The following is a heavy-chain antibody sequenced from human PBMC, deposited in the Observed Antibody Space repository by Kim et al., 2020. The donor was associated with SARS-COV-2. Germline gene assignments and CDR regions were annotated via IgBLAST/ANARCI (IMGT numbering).Heavy chain of an antibody. V-gene: IGHV3-48*03. CDR2: ISSSGSTI. D-gene: IGHD3-3*01. J-gene: IGHJ6*02. CDR3: ARALRLLEGYYYYGMDV. Sequence: GGSLRLSCAASGFTFSSYEMHWVRQAPGKGLEWVSYISSSGSTIYYADSVKGRFTISRDNAKNSLYLQMNSLRAEDTAVYYCARALRLLEGYYYYGMDVWGQGTRVTVSS. CDR1: GFTFSSYE.